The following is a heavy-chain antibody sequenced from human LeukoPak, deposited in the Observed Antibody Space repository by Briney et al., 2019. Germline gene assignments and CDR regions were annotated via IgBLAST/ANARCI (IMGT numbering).Heavy chain of an antibody. V-gene: IGHV4-31*03. CDR1: GGSISSGGYY. J-gene: IGHJ4*02. D-gene: IGHD6-13*01. CDR2: IYYSGST. Sequence: PSQTLSLTCTVSGGSISSGGYYWSWIRQHPGKGLKWIGYIYYSGSTYYNPSLKSRVTISVDTSKNQFSLKLSSVTAADTAVYYCARVDSSSQQGADYFDYWGQGTLVTISS. CDR3: ARVDSSSQQGADYFDY.